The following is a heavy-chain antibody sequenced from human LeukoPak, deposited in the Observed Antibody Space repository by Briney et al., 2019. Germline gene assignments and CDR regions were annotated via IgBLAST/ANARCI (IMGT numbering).Heavy chain of an antibody. CDR3: AREIWYGIYYMDV. CDR2: INAGNGNT. D-gene: IGHD6-13*01. V-gene: IGHV1-3*01. J-gene: IGHJ6*03. CDR1: GYTFTSYA. Sequence: ASVKVSCKASGYTFTSYAMHWVRQAPGQRLEWMGWINAGNGNTKYSQEFQGRVTMTTDTSTSTAYMELRSLRSDDTAVYYCAREIWYGIYYMDVWGKGTTVTVSS.